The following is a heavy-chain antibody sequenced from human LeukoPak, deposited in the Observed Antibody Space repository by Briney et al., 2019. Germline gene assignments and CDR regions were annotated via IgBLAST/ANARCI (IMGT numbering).Heavy chain of an antibody. Sequence: ASVKVSCKGSGYTFTGYYMHWVRQAPGQGLEWMAWINPNSGATNYAQRFQGRVIVTRDTSISTAYMELSSLESDDTAMYYCVRDLMTTQTWDFDYWGQGTLVSVSS. CDR2: INPNSGAT. CDR1: GYTFTGYY. J-gene: IGHJ4*02. D-gene: IGHD3-16*01. V-gene: IGHV1-2*02. CDR3: VRDLMTTQTWDFDY.